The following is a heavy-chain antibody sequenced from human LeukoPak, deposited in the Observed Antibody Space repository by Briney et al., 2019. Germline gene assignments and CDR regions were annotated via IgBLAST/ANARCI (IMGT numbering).Heavy chain of an antibody. J-gene: IGHJ4*02. D-gene: IGHD3-22*01. V-gene: IGHV5-10-1*01. CDR3: ARQDSSGYYSPFDY. CDR1: GYSFTNYW. Sequence: PGESLRISCKGSGYSFTNYWISWVRQMPGKGLEWMGRIDPSDSYTNYSPSFQGHVTISADKSISTAYLQWSSLQASDTATYYCARQDSSGYYSPFDYWGQGTLVTVSS. CDR2: IDPSDSYT.